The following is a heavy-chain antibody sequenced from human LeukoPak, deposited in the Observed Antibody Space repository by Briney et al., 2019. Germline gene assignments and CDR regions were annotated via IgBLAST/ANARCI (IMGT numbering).Heavy chain of an antibody. CDR1: GFTFSSYG. V-gene: IGHV3-30*02. D-gene: IGHD3-10*01. Sequence: GSLSLSCAASGFTFSSYGMHWVRQAPGKGLEWVAFIRYDGSNKYYADSVKGRFTISRDNSKNTLYLQMNSLRAEDTAVYYCAKDRADLGWFGELSDYYYYMDVWGKGTTVTVSS. CDR2: IRYDGSNK. J-gene: IGHJ6*03. CDR3: AKDRADLGWFGELSDYYYYMDV.